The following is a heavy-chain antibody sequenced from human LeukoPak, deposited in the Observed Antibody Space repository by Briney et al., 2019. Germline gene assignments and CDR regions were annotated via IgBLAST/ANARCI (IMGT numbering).Heavy chain of an antibody. V-gene: IGHV1-2*02. J-gene: IGHJ4*02. D-gene: IGHD2-15*01. CDR3: ARDPPHGGFGRYYFDY. CDR2: INPKSGGT. CDR1: GYTFIGYY. Sequence: ASVKVSCKASGYTFIGYYMHWVRQAPGQGLQWMGWINPKSGGTKYAQKFQGRVTMTRDTSISTAYMELSGLRSDDTAVYYCARDPPHGGFGRYYFDYWGQGALVTVSS.